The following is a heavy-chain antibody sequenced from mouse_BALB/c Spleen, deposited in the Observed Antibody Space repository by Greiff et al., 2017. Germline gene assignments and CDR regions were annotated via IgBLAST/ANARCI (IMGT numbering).Heavy chain of an antibody. CDR3: ARCYGWSYAMDY. CDR2: ISSGGST. Sequence: DVKLVESGGGLVQPGGSRKLSCAASGFTFSSFGMHWVRQAPEKGLEWVASISSGGSTYYQDSVKGRFTISRDNARNILYLQMSSLRSEDTAMYYCARCYGWSYAMDYWGQGTSVTVSS. D-gene: IGHD1-2*01. J-gene: IGHJ4*01. V-gene: IGHV5-6-5*01. CDR1: GFTFSSFG.